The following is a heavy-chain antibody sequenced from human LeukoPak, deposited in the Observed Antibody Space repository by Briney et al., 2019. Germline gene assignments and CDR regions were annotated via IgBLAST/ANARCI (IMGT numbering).Heavy chain of an antibody. V-gene: IGHV4-38-2*01. J-gene: IGHJ4*02. D-gene: IGHD3-22*01. CDR1: GYSISSGYY. CDR2: IYHRGST. Sequence: PSETLSLTCAVSGYSISSGYYWGWIRQPPGKGLEWIGSIYHRGSTYYNPSLKSRVTISVDTSKNQFSLKLSSVTAADTAVYYCARVSDYYYDSSGYYQDYFDYWGQGTLVTVSS. CDR3: ARVSDYYYDSSGYYQDYFDY.